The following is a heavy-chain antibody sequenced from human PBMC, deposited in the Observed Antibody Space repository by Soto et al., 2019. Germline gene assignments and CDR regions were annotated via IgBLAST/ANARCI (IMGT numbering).Heavy chain of an antibody. CDR1: GFTFSSYS. J-gene: IGHJ6*03. V-gene: IGHV3-48*01. CDR2: ISSSSSTI. CDR3: ARDRTIFGVVRSVYYYMDV. Sequence: GGSLRLSCAASGFTFSSYSMNWVRQAPGKGLEWVSYISSSSSTIYYADSVKGRFTISRDNAKNSLYLQMNSLRAEDTAVYYCARDRTIFGVVRSVYYYMDVCGKGTTVTVSS. D-gene: IGHD3-3*01.